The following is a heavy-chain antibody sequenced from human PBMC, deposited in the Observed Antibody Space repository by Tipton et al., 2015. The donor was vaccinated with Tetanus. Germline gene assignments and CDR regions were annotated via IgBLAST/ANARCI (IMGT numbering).Heavy chain of an antibody. J-gene: IGHJ4*02. D-gene: IGHD5-18*01. CDR1: GASISSYY. CDR3: ARLGSGYSYGYYFDY. V-gene: IGHV4-4*08. Sequence: TLSLTCTVTGASISSYYWSWIRQPPGKGLEWVGYISNSGVTNYNPSLKSRVTISVDTSKNQFSLKLSSVTAADTAVYYCARLGSGYSYGYYFDYWGQGTLVTVSS. CDR2: ISNSGVT.